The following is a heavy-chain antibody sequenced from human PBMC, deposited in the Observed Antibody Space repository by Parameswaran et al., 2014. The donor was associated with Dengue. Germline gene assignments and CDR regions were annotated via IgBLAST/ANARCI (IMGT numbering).Heavy chain of an antibody. J-gene: IGHJ4*02. V-gene: IGHV3-21*01. CDR3: ARAGLWYPFFDY. Sequence: VRQAPGKGLEWVSSISSSSSYIYYADSVKGRFTISRDNAKNSLYLQMNSLRAEDTAVYYCARAGLWYPFFDYWGQGTLVTVSS. D-gene: IGHD2-21*01. CDR2: ISSSSSYI.